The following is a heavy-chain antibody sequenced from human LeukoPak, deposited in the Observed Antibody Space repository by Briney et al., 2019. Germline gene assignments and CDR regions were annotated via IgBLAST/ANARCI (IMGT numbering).Heavy chain of an antibody. Sequence: ASVEVSCKASGYTFIGYYIHWVRQAPGQGLEWMGWINPNSGGTNYAQKFQGRVTMTRDTSISTAYMELNNLRSDDTAVYYCARDEGGYSGTYYGYFDYWGQGTLVTVSS. D-gene: IGHD1-26*01. CDR2: INPNSGGT. CDR1: GYTFIGYY. J-gene: IGHJ4*02. V-gene: IGHV1-2*02. CDR3: ARDEGGYSGTYYGYFDY.